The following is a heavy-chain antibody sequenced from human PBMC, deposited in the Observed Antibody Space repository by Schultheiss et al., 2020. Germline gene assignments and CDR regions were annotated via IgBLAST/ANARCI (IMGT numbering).Heavy chain of an antibody. D-gene: IGHD3-10*01. CDR3: AREGFGELLFDY. V-gene: IGHV3-33*01. CDR2: IWYDGSNK. CDR1: GFTFSSYG. J-gene: IGHJ4*02. Sequence: GGSLRLSCAASGFTFSSYGMHWVRQAPGKGLEWVAVIWYDGSNKYYADSVKGRFTISRDNSKNTLYLQMNSLRAEDTAVYYCAREGFGELLFDYWGQGTRVTVSS.